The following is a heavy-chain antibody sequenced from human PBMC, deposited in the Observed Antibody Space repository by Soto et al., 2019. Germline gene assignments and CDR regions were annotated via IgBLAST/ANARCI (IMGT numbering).Heavy chain of an antibody. CDR2: ISHSGSYI. V-gene: IGHV3-21*01. J-gene: IGHJ3*02. CDR3: TSPRDYCVTTSNCFIAFDI. Sequence: AQLVESGGSLVKPGGSLRLSCAASGFSFGDYIMNWVRQAPGRGLEWVASISHSGSYIFYADSGKGRFTISRDNSRDSLYLQMNSLRVADTAIYYCTSPRDYCVTTSNCFIAFDIWGQGTRVTVSS. D-gene: IGHD4-17*01. CDR1: GFSFGDYI.